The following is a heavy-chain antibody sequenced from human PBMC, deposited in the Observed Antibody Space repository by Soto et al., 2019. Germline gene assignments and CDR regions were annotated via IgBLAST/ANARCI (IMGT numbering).Heavy chain of an antibody. CDR1: GYTFTGYY. CDR2: INPNSGGT. D-gene: IGHD3-22*01. J-gene: IGHJ4*01. Sequence: ASVKVCCKASGYTFTGYYMHWVRQAPGQGLEWMGWINPNSGGTNYAQKFQGRVTMTRDTSISTAYMELSRLRSEDTAVYYCAREKVPMIVVVITDRHFDYWVYGTLVPVSS. CDR3: AREKVPMIVVVITDRHFDY. V-gene: IGHV1-2*02.